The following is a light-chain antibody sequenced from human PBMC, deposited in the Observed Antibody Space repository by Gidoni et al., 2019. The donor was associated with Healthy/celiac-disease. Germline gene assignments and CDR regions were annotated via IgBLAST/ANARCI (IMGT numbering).Light chain of an antibody. J-gene: IGKJ4*01. CDR3: QQYNSYLLT. CDR2: DAS. Sequence: DIQMTQSPSTLSASVGDRVTITCRASQSISSWLAWYQQQPGKAPNLLIYDASSLESGVASRFGGSGAGTEFTLTISSLQPDDFATYYYQQYNSYLLTFGGGTKVEIK. CDR1: QSISSW. V-gene: IGKV1-5*01.